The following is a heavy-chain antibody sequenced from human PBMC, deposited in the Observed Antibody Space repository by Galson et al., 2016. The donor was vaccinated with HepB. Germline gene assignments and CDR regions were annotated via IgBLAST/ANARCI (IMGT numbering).Heavy chain of an antibody. J-gene: IGHJ6*02. CDR2: MNTNSGHT. CDR1: GYTFTNYD. D-gene: IGHD5-18*01. Sequence: SVQVSCKASGYTFTNYDINWVRQATGQGLEWIEWMNTNSGHTDTAQSFQGRVTMTRNTSISTAYMELSILKSEDSAVYYCARGDWIQLWLIDYYYAMDVWGQGTTVTVSS. V-gene: IGHV1-8*01. CDR3: ARGDWIQLWLIDYYYAMDV.